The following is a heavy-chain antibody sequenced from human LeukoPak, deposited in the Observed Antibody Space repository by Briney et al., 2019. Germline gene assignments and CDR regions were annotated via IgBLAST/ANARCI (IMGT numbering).Heavy chain of an antibody. V-gene: IGHV4-39*01. Sequence: PSETLSLTCTVSGGSISSGSYYWGWIRQPPGKGLEWIGSFYYSGNTYYNPSLKSRVTISVDTSKNEFSLKLRSVTAADTAVYYCARTAGVAVAGSRQYFDYWGQGTLVTVSS. CDR2: FYYSGNT. CDR3: ARTAGVAVAGSRQYFDY. D-gene: IGHD6-19*01. CDR1: GGSISSGSYY. J-gene: IGHJ4*02.